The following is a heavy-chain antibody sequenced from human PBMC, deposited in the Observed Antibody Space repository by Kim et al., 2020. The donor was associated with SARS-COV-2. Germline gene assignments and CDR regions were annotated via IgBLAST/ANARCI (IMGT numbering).Heavy chain of an antibody. CDR3: ARQDLADIAVVVVAGWFEP. CDR1: GFTFSRYA. V-gene: IGHV3-23*01. Sequence: GGSLRLSCIASGFTFSRYAMTWVRQTPGKGLEWVSSISPSGDYIYYADSVKGRFTFSRDNSKNTVYLQMNSLRAEDTAVYYCARQDLADIAVVVVAGWFEPSGERALVTVSS. CDR2: ISPSGDYI. D-gene: IGHD2-15*01. J-gene: IGHJ5*02.